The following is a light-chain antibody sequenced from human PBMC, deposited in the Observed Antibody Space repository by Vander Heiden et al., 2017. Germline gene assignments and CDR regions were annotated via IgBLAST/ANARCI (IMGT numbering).Light chain of an antibody. Sequence: SSELTQDPAVSVALGQTVRITCQGDSLRSYYASWYTQKPGQAPVLVIYGKNNRPSGIPDRFSGSSSGNTASLTITGAPAEDEADYYCNSRDSSGNHLRVFGGGTKLTVL. CDR3: NSRDSSGNHLRV. CDR1: SLRSYY. J-gene: IGLJ2*01. CDR2: GKN. V-gene: IGLV3-19*01.